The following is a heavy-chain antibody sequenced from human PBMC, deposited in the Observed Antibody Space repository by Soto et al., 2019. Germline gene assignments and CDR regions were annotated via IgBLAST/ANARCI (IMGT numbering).Heavy chain of an antibody. V-gene: IGHV3-7*01. J-gene: IGHJ4*02. CDR3: ARDSMTQDLIWSGSIDY. CDR1: GFTFSSYW. D-gene: IGHD3-3*01. Sequence: GGSLRLSCAASGFTFSSYWMSWVRQAPGKGLEWVANIKQDGSEKYYVDSVKGRFTISRDNAKNSLYLQMNSLRAEDTAVYYCARDSMTQDLIWSGSIDYWGQGTLVTVSS. CDR2: IKQDGSEK.